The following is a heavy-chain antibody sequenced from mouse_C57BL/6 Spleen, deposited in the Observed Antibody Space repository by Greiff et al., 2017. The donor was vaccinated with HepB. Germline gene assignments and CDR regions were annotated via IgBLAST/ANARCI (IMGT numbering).Heavy chain of an antibody. CDR2: IHPNSGST. V-gene: IGHV1-64*01. CDR3: ARFGYYGSSLAWFAY. D-gene: IGHD1-1*01. J-gene: IGHJ3*01. Sequence: QVQLQKPGAELVKPGASVKLSCKASGYTFTSYWMHWVRQRPGQGLEGIGMIHPNSGSTNYNEKFKSKATLTVDKSSSTAYMQLSSLTSEDSAVYYCARFGYYGSSLAWFAYWGQGTLVTVSA. CDR1: GYTFTSYW.